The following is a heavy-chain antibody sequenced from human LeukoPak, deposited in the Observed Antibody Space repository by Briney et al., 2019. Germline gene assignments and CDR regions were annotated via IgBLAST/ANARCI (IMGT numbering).Heavy chain of an antibody. Sequence: TSETLSLTCTVSGGSISSYYWSWIRQPPGKGLEWIGYIYYSGSTNYNPSLKSRVTISVDTSKNQFSLKLSSVTAADTAVYYCARSIPRYMNYFDYWGQGTLVTVSS. J-gene: IGHJ4*02. CDR3: ARSIPRYMNYFDY. V-gene: IGHV4-59*01. D-gene: IGHD1-20*01. CDR1: GGSISSYY. CDR2: IYYSGST.